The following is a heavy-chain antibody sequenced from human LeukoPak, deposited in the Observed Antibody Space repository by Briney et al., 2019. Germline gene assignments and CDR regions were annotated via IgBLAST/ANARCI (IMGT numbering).Heavy chain of an antibody. CDR2: ISRVSSTI. Sequence: GGPLRLSCAASGFTFSSYAMSWVRQAPGKGLEWVSYISRVSSTIYYADSVKGRFTISRDNAMNSLYLQMNSLRAEDTAVYYCARIPDYDYVWGSYYYYYYMDVWGKGTTVTVSS. CDR3: ARIPDYDYVWGSYYYYYYMDV. J-gene: IGHJ6*03. CDR1: GFTFSSYA. V-gene: IGHV3-48*01. D-gene: IGHD3-16*01.